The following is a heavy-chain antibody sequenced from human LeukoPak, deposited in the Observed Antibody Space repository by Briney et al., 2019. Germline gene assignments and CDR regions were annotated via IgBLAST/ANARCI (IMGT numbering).Heavy chain of an antibody. Sequence: PSETLSLTCAVYGGSFSGYYWSWIRQPPGKGLEWIGEINHSGSTNYNPSLKSRVTMSVDTSKNQFSLKLSSVTAADTAVYYCARRRVTDSRDAFDIWGQGTMVTVSS. CDR3: ARRRVTDSRDAFDI. D-gene: IGHD3-22*01. CDR2: INHSGST. J-gene: IGHJ3*02. CDR1: GGSFSGYY. V-gene: IGHV4-34*01.